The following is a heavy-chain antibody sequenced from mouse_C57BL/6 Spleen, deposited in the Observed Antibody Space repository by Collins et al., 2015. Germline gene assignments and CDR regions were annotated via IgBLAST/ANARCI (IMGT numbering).Heavy chain of an antibody. Sequence: DVQLQESGPGLVKPSQSLSLTCTVTGYSITSDYAWNWIRQFPGNKLEWMGYISYSGSTSYNPSLKSRISITRDTSKNQFFLQLNSVTTEDTATYYCARSGLTPRYFDVWGAGTTVTVSS. J-gene: IGHJ1*01. CDR1: GYSITSDYA. V-gene: IGHV3-2*02. D-gene: IGHD1-3*01. CDR3: ARSGLTPRYFDV. CDR2: ISYSGST.